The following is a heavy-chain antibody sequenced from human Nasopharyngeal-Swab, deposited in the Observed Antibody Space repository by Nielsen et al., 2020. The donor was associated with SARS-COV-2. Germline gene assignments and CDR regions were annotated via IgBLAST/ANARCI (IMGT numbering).Heavy chain of an antibody. V-gene: IGHV3-11*05. J-gene: IGHJ6*02. CDR3: ARDSPLDTAMVACGYYYYGMDV. CDR1: GFTFSDYY. CDR2: ISSSSTYT. D-gene: IGHD5-18*01. Sequence: GGSLRLSCAASGFTFSDYYMSWFRQAPGKGLEWVSYISSSSTYTNYADSVKGRFTISRDNAKNSLYLQMNSLRAEDTAVYYCARDSPLDTAMVACGYYYYGMDVWGQGTTVTVSS.